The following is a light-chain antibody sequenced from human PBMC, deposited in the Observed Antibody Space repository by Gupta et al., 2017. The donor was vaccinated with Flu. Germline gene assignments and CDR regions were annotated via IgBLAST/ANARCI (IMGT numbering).Light chain of an antibody. V-gene: IGLV3-1*01. CDR2: QDT. J-gene: IGLJ2*01. Sequence: SYELIQPPSVSVSPGQTASIPCSGDQLGDKYACWYQQKPGQSPVLVIYQDTKRPSGIPERFSGSNSGNTATLTISGTQAMDEADYYCQAWDSSTVVFGGGTKLTVL. CDR1: QLGDKY. CDR3: QAWDSSTVV.